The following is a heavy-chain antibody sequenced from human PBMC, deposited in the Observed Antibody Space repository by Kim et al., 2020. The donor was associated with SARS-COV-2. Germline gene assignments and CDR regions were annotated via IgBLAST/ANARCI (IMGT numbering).Heavy chain of an antibody. J-gene: IGHJ6*03. CDR2: ISYDGSNK. Sequence: GGSLRLSCAASGFTFSSYAMHWVRQAPGKGLEWVAVISYDGSNKYYADSAKGRFTISRDNSKNTLYLQMNSLRAEDTAVYYCARSALHGDYYYYMDVWG. V-gene: IGHV3-30-3*01. CDR1: GFTFSSYA. CDR3: ARSALHGDYYYYMDV.